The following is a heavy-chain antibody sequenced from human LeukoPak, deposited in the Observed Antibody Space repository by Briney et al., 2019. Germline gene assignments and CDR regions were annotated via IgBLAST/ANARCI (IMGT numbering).Heavy chain of an antibody. D-gene: IGHD5-18*01. CDR2: INTNTGNS. CDR3: ARTRGYNYGYGDY. V-gene: IGHV7-4-1*02. J-gene: IGHJ4*02. Sequence: ASVKVSCKASGGTFSSYAISWVRQTPGQGLEGMGWINTNTGNSTYAQGFIGRFVFSLDTSVRTAYLQISSLKAEDTAVYFCARTRGYNYGYGDYWGQGTLVTVSS. CDR1: GGTFSSYA.